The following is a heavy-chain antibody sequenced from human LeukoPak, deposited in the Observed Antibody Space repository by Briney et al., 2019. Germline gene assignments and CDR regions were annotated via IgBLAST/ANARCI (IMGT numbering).Heavy chain of an antibody. CDR3: ARGHPPYYYDSSGYSPPPPDY. V-gene: IGHV4-30-4*01. J-gene: IGHJ4*02. D-gene: IGHD3-22*01. Sequence: PSQTLSLTCTVSGGSISSGDYDWSWIRQPPGKGLEWIGYIYYSGSTYYSPSLKSRVTISVDTSKNQFSLKLSSVTAADTAVYYCARGHPPYYYDSSGYSPPPPDYWGQGTLVTVSS. CDR1: GGSISSGDYD. CDR2: IYYSGST.